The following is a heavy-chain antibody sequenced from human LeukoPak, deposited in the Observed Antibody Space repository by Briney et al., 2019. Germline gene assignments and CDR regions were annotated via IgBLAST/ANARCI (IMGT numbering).Heavy chain of an antibody. V-gene: IGHV1-18*01. CDR3: ARTIEMATDSSYDY. J-gene: IGHJ4*02. CDR2: ISAYNGNT. CDR1: GYTFTSYG. D-gene: IGHD5-24*01. Sequence: GASVKVSCKASGYTFTSYGISWVRQAPGQGLEWMGWISAYNGNTNYAQKLQGRVTMTTDTSTSTAYMELRSLRSDDTAVYYCARTIEMATDSSYDYWGQGTLVTVSS.